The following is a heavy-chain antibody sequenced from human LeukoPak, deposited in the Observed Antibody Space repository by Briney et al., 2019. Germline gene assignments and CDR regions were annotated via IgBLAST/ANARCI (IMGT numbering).Heavy chain of an antibody. D-gene: IGHD3-10*01. J-gene: IGHJ4*02. V-gene: IGHV1-2*02. CDR1: GYSFTAYF. CDR2: INPNSGGT. Sequence: ASVKVSFKASGYSFTAYFIQWVRQAPGQGLEWMGWINPNSGGTNYAQKFQGRVTMTRDTSISTAYMELSRLSSDDTAVYYCARDYGGPSWFGGIDYWGQGTLVTVSS. CDR3: ARDYGGPSWFGGIDY.